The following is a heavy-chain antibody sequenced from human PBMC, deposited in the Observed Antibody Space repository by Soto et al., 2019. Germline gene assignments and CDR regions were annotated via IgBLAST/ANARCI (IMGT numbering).Heavy chain of an antibody. D-gene: IGHD4-17*01. V-gene: IGHV1-69*01. CDR3: ARWGMTTVTLRGYFDL. CDR2: IIPIFGTA. Sequence: QVQLVQSGAEVKKPGSSVKVSCKASGGAFSSYAISWVRQAPGQGLEWMGGIIPIFGTANYAQKFQGRVTIPADESTSTAYMELSSLRSEDTAVYYCARWGMTTVTLRGYFDLWGRGTLVTVSS. J-gene: IGHJ2*01. CDR1: GGAFSSYA.